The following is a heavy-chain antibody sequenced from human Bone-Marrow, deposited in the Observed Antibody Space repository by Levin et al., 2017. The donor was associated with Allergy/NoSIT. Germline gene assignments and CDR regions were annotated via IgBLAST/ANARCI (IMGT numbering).Heavy chain of an antibody. Sequence: GESLKISCAASGFTFSSYGMHWVRQAPGKGLEWVAVIWYDASNKYYADSVKGRFTISRDNSKNTLYLQMNSLRAEDTAVYYCARENLFELAYFDYWGQGTLVTVSS. CDR2: IWYDASNK. V-gene: IGHV3-33*01. D-gene: IGHD5-24*01. CDR3: ARENLFELAYFDY. J-gene: IGHJ4*02. CDR1: GFTFSSYG.